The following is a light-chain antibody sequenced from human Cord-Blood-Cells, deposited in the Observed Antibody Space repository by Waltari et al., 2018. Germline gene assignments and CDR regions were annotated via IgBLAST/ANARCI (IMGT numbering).Light chain of an antibody. J-gene: IGKJ1*01. Sequence: EIVLTHSPATLSLSPGERATLSCRASQSVSSYLAWYQQKPGQAPRLLIYDASNRATGIPAMFSGSGSGTDFTLTISSLEPEDFAVYYCQQRSNWPWTFGQGTKVEIK. CDR1: QSVSSY. CDR2: DAS. CDR3: QQRSNWPWT. V-gene: IGKV3-11*01.